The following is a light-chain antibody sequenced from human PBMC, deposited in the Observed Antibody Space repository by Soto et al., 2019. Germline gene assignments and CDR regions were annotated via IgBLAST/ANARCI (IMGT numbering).Light chain of an antibody. CDR2: AAS. V-gene: IGKV1-39*01. J-gene: IGKJ4*01. CDR3: QQRYSTPLT. CDR1: QSISSY. Sequence: DIQMTQSPSSLSASVGDRVTITCRASQSISSYLNWYQQKPGQAPNLLIYAASSLQSGVPSRFSGSGSGTDFTLTISSLQPEDFATYYCQQRYSTPLTFGGGTKVDIK.